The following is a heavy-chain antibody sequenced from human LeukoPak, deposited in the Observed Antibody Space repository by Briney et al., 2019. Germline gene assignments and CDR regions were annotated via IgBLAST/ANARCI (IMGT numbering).Heavy chain of an antibody. CDR3: AREAPGRSSGYYYYY. V-gene: IGHV1-69*05. CDR2: IIPIFGTA. Sequence: SVKVSCKASGGTFSSYAISWVRQAPGQGLEWMGRIIPIFGTANYAQKFQGRVTITTDESTSTAYMELSSLRSEDTAVYYCAREAPGRSSGYYYYYWSQGTLVTVSS. J-gene: IGHJ4*02. D-gene: IGHD3-22*01. CDR1: GGTFSSYA.